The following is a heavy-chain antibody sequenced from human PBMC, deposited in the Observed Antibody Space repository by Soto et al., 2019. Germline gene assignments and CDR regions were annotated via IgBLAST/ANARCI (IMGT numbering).Heavy chain of an antibody. V-gene: IGHV5-51*01. Sequence: PGESLKISCKGSGYSFTSYWIGWVRQMPGKGLEWMGIIYPGDSDTRYSPSFQGQVTISADKSISTAYLQWSSLKASDTAMYYCARPGRDGYNGYYFDYWGQGTLVTVSS. D-gene: IGHD5-12*01. J-gene: IGHJ4*02. CDR1: GYSFTSYW. CDR3: ARPGRDGYNGYYFDY. CDR2: IYPGDSDT.